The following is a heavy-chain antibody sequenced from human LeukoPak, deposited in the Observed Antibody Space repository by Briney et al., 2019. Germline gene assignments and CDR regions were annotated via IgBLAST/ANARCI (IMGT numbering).Heavy chain of an antibody. V-gene: IGHV1-46*01. CDR3: ARDEGSGRSNNWFDP. CDR2: INPSGGST. CDR1: GYTFTSYY. Sequence: ASVKVSCKAPGYTFTSYYMHWVRQAPGQGLEWMGIINPSGGSTSYAQKFQGRVTMTRDTSTSTVYMELSSLRSEDTAVYYCARDEGSGRSNNWFDPWGQGTLVTVSS. D-gene: IGHD3-10*01. J-gene: IGHJ5*02.